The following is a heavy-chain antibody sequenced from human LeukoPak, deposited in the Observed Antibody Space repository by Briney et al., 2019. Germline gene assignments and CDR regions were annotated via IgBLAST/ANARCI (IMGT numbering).Heavy chain of an antibody. J-gene: IGHJ3*02. Sequence: PSETLSLTCTVSGGSLNNHYWSWIRQPPGKGLEWIGYIYYSGSTNYNPSLKSRVTISVDTSKNQFSLKLSSVTAADTAVYYCAGELPLGAFDIWGQGTMVTVSS. CDR1: GGSLNNHY. CDR3: AGELPLGAFDI. CDR2: IYYSGST. D-gene: IGHD7-27*01. V-gene: IGHV4-59*11.